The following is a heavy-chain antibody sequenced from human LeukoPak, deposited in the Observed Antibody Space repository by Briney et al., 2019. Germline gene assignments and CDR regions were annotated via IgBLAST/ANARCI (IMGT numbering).Heavy chain of an antibody. J-gene: IGHJ6*03. V-gene: IGHV3-11*01. CDR3: ARDRGFYYMDV. CDR2: IINSGNTI. CDR1: GFPFRDSS. Sequence: GGSLRLSCAASGFPFRDSSMNWIRQAPGKGLEWVAYIINSGNTIYYADSVKGRFTISRDNAHNSLSLQMNSLRAEDTAVYYCARDRGFYYMDVWGKGTTVIVSS.